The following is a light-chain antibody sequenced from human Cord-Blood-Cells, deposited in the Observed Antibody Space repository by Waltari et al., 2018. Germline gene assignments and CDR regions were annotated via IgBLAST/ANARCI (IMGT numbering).Light chain of an antibody. CDR3: QQYDNLPWT. CDR1: QDISNY. J-gene: IGKJ1*01. V-gene: IGKV1-33*01. Sequence: DIQMTQSPSSLSASVGDRVTSPCQASQDISNYLNWYQQKPGKAPKLLIYDASNMETGVPPRFSGSGSGTDFTFTISSLQPEDIATYYCQQYDNLPWTFGQGTKVEIK. CDR2: DAS.